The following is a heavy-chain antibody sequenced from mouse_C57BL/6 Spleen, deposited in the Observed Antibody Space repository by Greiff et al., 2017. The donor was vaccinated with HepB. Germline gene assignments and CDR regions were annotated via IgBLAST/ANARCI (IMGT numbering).Heavy chain of an antibody. J-gene: IGHJ4*01. D-gene: IGHD1-1*01. V-gene: IGHV2-5*01. CDR3: AIHYEDYYAMDY. CDR2: IWRGGST. Sequence: VKLMESGPGLVQPSQSLSITCTVSGFSLTSYGVHWVRQSPGKGLEWLGVIWRGGSTDYKAAFMSRLSITKDNSKSQVFFKMNSLQADDTAIYYCAIHYEDYYAMDYWGQGTSVTVSS. CDR1: GFSLTSYG.